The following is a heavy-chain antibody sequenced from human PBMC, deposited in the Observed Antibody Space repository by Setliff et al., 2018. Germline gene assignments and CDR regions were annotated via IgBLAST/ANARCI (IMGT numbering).Heavy chain of an antibody. CDR1: GGTFANKP. J-gene: IGHJ6*03. V-gene: IGHV1-69*13. CDR3: ASRAPPPREAFGGNYYYYMDV. D-gene: IGHD3-3*01. Sequence: WASVKVSCKASGGTFANKPISWVRQAPGQGLEWMGGIIPIFGTADYARKFQARVTITADESTSTAYMELRSLSSDDTAVYYCASRAPPPREAFGGNYYYYMDVWGKGTTVTVSS. CDR2: IIPIFGTA.